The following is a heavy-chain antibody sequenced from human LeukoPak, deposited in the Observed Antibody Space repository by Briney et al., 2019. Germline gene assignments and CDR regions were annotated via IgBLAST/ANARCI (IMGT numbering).Heavy chain of an antibody. D-gene: IGHD2-2*01. CDR1: GYTFTSYY. V-gene: IGHV1-46*01. CDR2: INPSGGST. CDR3: ARLDLGYCSSTSCRTHGDY. Sequence: ASVKVSCKASGYTFTSYYMHWVRQAPGQGLEWMGIINPSGGSTSYAQKFQGRVTVTRDTSTSTVYMELSSLRSEDTAVYYCARLDLGYCSSTSCRTHGDYWGQGTLVTVSS. J-gene: IGHJ4*02.